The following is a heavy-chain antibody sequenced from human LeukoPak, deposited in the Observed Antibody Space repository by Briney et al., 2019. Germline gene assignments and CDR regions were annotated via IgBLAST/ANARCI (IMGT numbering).Heavy chain of an antibody. Sequence: GGSLRLSCAASGFTFSNYEMNWVRQAPGKGLEWVSYISSSGTTIYYADSVKGRFTISRDNAKNSLYLQMNSLRAEDTAVYYCARKLVTYFDYWGQGTLVTVSS. D-gene: IGHD6-6*01. CDR1: GFTFSNYE. CDR2: ISSSGTTI. CDR3: ARKLVTYFDY. J-gene: IGHJ4*02. V-gene: IGHV3-48*03.